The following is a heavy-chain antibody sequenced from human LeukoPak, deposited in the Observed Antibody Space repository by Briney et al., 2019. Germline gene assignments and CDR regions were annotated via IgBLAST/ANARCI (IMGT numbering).Heavy chain of an antibody. CDR2: ISGDGGST. V-gene: IGHV3-43*02. CDR3: PKGPGYSGYGLGLGFDY. Sequence: GGSLRLSCAASGFTFDEYAMHWVREAPGEGLEWVSLISGDGGSTYYADSVKGRFTISRDNSKNSLYLQMNSLRTEDTALYYCPKGPGYSGYGLGLGFDYWGQGTLVTVSS. CDR1: GFTFDEYA. D-gene: IGHD5-12*01. J-gene: IGHJ4*02.